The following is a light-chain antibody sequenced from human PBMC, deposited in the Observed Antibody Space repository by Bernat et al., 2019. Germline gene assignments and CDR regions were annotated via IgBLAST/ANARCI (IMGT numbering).Light chain of an antibody. J-gene: IGKJ4*01. CDR2: AAS. CDR3: QQTYTFPLT. CDR1: HDIYNY. Sequence: DIQMTQSPSSVSASVGDRVTITCRASHDIYNYLAWYQRKPGKAPHLLIYAASSLQGGVPSRFRGSASGSNYTLTITSLQPEDLATYYCQQTYTFPLTFGGGDQGGDQT. V-gene: IGKV1-12*01.